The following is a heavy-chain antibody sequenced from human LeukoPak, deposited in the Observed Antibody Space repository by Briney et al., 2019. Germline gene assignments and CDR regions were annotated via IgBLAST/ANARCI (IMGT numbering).Heavy chain of an antibody. CDR3: AREPYYYDSSGHDY. CDR2: IKQDGSDK. J-gene: IGHJ4*02. V-gene: IGHV3-7*01. D-gene: IGHD3-22*01. CDR1: GFTFSSFW. Sequence: GGSLRPSCAASGFTFSSFWMSWVRQAPGKGLEWVANIKQDGSDKYYVDSVKGRFTISRDNAKNSLYLQMNSLRAEDTAVYYCAREPYYYDSSGHDYWGQGTLVTVSS.